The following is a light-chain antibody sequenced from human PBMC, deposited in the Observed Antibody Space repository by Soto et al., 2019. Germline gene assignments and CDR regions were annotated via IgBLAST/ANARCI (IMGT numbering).Light chain of an antibody. CDR2: EVS. V-gene: IGLV2-14*03. J-gene: IGLJ1*01. Sequence: QSALTQPASVSGSPGQSITISCTGTSSDVGGYNYVSWYQQHPGKGPKLMIYEVSNRPSGVSNRFSGSKSGNTATLTISGLQAEDEADYYCSSYTSTTTRVFGTGTKVNVL. CDR1: SSDVGGYNY. CDR3: SSYTSTTTRV.